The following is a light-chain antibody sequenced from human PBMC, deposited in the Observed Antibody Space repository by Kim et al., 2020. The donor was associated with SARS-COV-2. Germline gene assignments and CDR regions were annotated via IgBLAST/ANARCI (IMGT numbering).Light chain of an antibody. V-gene: IGKV1-9*01. CDR3: QQLYTYPLTT. J-gene: IGKJ5*01. CDR1: QVISNN. Sequence: GDRVTIACRASQVISNNLAWYQQKPGNAPKLLIYSASTLQSGVPSRFSGGKSGTEFTLTITGLQPEDFATYYCQQLYTYPLTTFGQGTRLEIK. CDR2: SAS.